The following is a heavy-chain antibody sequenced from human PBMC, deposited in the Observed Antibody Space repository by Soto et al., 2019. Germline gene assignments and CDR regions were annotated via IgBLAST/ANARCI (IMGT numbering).Heavy chain of an antibody. CDR3: AKWNGGFDY. CDR2: ISYDGSYK. J-gene: IGHJ4*02. V-gene: IGHV3-30*18. D-gene: IGHD3-16*01. Sequence: QVQLVESGGGVVQPGRSLRLSCAASGFTFSSYGMHWVRQAPGKGLEWVAVISYDGSYKYYADSVKGRFTISRDNSKNPLYLQMKSLRAEDTAVYYCAKWNGGFDYWGQGTLVTVSS. CDR1: GFTFSSYG.